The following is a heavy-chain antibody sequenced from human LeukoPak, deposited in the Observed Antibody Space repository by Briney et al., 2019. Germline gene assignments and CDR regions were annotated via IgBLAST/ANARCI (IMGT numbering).Heavy chain of an antibody. CDR1: GGTFSDLA. D-gene: IGHD1-1*01. CDR3: ASAGDHWNDGFHH. J-gene: IGHJ4*01. CDR2: ILPVFGTP. Sequence: GASVRVSCKASGGTFSDLALSWVRQVPGQGLERMGGILPVFGTPSYAKTFEGRVTITTDETTTTRYIEIRGLTSEDTAFYYCASAGDHWNDGFHHWGQGTLVTVSS. V-gene: IGHV1-69*05.